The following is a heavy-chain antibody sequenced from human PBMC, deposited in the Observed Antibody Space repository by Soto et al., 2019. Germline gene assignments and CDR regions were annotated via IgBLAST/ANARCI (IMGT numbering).Heavy chain of an antibody. Sequence: PGGSLRLSCAASGFTFSSYWMSWVRQAPGKGLEWVANIKQDGSEKYYVDSVKGRFTISRDNAKNSLYLQMNSLRAEDTAVYYCARDGGYCSSTSCYWGTYYYYYGMDVWGQGTTVTVSS. V-gene: IGHV3-7*01. CDR3: ARDGGYCSSTSCYWGTYYYYYGMDV. CDR1: GFTFSSYW. J-gene: IGHJ6*02. D-gene: IGHD2-2*01. CDR2: IKQDGSEK.